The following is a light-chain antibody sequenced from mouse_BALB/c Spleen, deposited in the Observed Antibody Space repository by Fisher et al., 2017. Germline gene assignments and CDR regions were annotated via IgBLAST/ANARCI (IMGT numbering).Light chain of an antibody. CDR3: QQRSSYPT. Sequence: IVLTQSPAIMSASLGEKVTMSCRASSSVNYMYWYQQKPGSSPKPWIYLTSNLASGVPARFSGSGSGTSYSLTISRMEAEDAATYYCQQRSSYPTFGSGTKLEIK. J-gene: IGKJ4*01. CDR2: LTS. CDR1: SSVNY. V-gene: IGKV4-68*01.